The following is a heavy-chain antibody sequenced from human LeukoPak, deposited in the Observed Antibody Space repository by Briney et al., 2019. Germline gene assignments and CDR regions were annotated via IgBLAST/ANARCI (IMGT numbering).Heavy chain of an antibody. Sequence: PSETLSLTCTVSGGSISSSSYYWGWIRQPPGKGLECIGSIYYSGSTYYNPSLKSRVTISIDTSKNQFSLKLSSVPAADTAVYYCARFNSGSYQHYFDYWGQGTLVTVSS. D-gene: IGHD1-26*01. J-gene: IGHJ4*02. CDR1: GGSISSSSYY. V-gene: IGHV4-39*07. CDR3: ARFNSGSYQHYFDY. CDR2: IYYSGST.